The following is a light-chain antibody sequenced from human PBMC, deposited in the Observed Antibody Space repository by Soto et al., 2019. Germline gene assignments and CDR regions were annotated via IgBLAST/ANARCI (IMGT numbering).Light chain of an antibody. J-gene: IGLJ2*01. V-gene: IGLV2-14*01. CDR1: SSDVGGYKY. CDR3: SSYTVTSAVI. CDR2: DVS. Sequence: QPVLTQPASVSGSPGQSITISCTGTSSDVGGYKYVSWYQQHPGKAPKLIIYDVSNRPSGVSNRFSGSKSGNTASLTISGLQAEDEADYYCSSYTVTSAVIFGGGTKLTVL.